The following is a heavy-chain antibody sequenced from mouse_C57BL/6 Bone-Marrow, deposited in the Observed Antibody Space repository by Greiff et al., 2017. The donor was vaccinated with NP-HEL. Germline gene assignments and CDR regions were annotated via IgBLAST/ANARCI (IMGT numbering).Heavy chain of an antibody. CDR2: IWRGGST. V-gene: IGHV2-5*01. CDR3: AKNSPLYYYGSSYDFDY. J-gene: IGHJ2*01. CDR1: GFSLTSYG. D-gene: IGHD1-1*01. Sequence: QVQLKESGPGLVQPSQSLSITCTVSGFSLTSYGVHWVRQSPGKGLEWLGVIWRGGSTDYNAAFMSRLSITKDNSKSQVFFKMNSLQADDTAIYYCAKNSPLYYYGSSYDFDYWGQGTTLTVSS.